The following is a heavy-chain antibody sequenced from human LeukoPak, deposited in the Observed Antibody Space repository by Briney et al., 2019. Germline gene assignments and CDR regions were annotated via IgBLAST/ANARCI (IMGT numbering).Heavy chain of an antibody. CDR1: GGSFSGYY. CDR2: INHSGST. V-gene: IGHV4-34*01. Sequence: SETLSLTCAVYGGSFSGYYWSWIRQPPGKGLEWIGEINHSGSTNYNPSLKSRVTISVDTSKNQFSLKLSSVTAADTAVYYCARVGYSGSYTYYFDYWGQGTLVTVSS. D-gene: IGHD1-26*01. CDR3: ARVGYSGSYTYYFDY. J-gene: IGHJ4*02.